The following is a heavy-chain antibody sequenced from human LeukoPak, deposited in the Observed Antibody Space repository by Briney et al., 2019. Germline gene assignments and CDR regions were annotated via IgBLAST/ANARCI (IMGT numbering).Heavy chain of an antibody. CDR2: IYSGGST. CDR3: ARAPNYDFWSGQTYSGMDV. V-gene: IGHV3-53*01. J-gene: IGHJ6*02. D-gene: IGHD3-3*01. CDR1: GFTVSSNY. Sequence: GGSLRLSCAASGFTVSSNYMSWVRQAPGKGLEWVSVIYSGGSTYYADSVKGRFTISRDNSKNTLYLQMNSLRAEDTAVYYCARAPNYDFWSGQTYSGMDVWGQGTTVTVSS.